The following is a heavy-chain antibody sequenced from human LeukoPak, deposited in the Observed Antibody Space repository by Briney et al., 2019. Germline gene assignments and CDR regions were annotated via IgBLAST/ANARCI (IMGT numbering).Heavy chain of an antibody. CDR3: ARLEGLFQVFYYYYMDV. V-gene: IGHV3-21*01. CDR1: GFTFSSYS. CDR2: ISSSSSYI. D-gene: IGHD2-21*01. Sequence: GGSLRLSCAASGFTFSSYSMNWVRQAPGKGLEWVSSISSSSSYIYYADSVKGRFTISRDNAKNSLYLQMNSLRAEDTAVYYCARLEGLFQVFYYYYMDVWGKGTTVTVSS. J-gene: IGHJ6*03.